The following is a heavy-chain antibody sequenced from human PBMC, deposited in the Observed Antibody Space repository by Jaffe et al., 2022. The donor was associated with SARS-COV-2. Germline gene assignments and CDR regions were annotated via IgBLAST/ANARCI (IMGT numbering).Heavy chain of an antibody. J-gene: IGHJ6*03. D-gene: IGHD1-26*01. CDR3: ARSVGELLRDYYYYYMDV. CDR1: GGSIGSSTYY. Sequence: QLQLQESGPGLVKPSETLSLTCPVSGGSIGSSTYYWDWIRQPPGKGLEWIGGIYYSGNTYYNPSLKSRVTISVDTSKNQFSLKLTSVTAADTAVYYCARSVGELLRDYYYYYMDVWGKGTTVTVSS. V-gene: IGHV4-39*01. CDR2: IYYSGNT.